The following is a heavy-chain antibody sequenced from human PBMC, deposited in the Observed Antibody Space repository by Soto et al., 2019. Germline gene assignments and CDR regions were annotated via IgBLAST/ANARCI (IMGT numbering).Heavy chain of an antibody. D-gene: IGHD3-10*01. CDR3: AKDRYYYGSGSYSHLDV. V-gene: IGHV3-9*01. CDR1: GFTFDDYA. Sequence: PGGSLRLSCAASGFTFDDYAMHWVRQAPGKGLEWVSGISWNSGSIGYADSVKGRFTISRDNAKNSLYLQMNSLRAEDTALYYCAKDRYYYGSGSYSHLDVWGQGTTVTVS. J-gene: IGHJ6*02. CDR2: ISWNSGSI.